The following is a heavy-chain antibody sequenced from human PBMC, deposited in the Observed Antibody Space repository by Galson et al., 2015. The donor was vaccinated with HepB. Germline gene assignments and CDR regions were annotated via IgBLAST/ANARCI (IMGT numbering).Heavy chain of an antibody. CDR1: GFTFSSYA. J-gene: IGHJ4*02. CDR3: ARVANSARGPLAAILFALDY. D-gene: IGHD2-21*02. Sequence: SLRLSCAASGFTFSSYAMHWVRQAPGKGLEWVAVISYDGSNKYYADSVKGRFTISRDNSKNTLYLQMNSLRAEDTAVYYCARVANSARGPLAAILFALDYWGQGTLVTVSS. CDR2: ISYDGSNK. V-gene: IGHV3-30-3*01.